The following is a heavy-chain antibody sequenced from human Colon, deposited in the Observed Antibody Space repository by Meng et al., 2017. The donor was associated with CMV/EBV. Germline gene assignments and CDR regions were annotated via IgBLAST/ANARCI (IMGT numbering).Heavy chain of an antibody. V-gene: IGHV4-59*01. CDR3: ARDYALRRFDY. CDR2: FYHSGII. J-gene: IGHJ4*02. Sequence: SETLSLTCTLSGGSLSSFYWSWIRQSPGTGLEWIGHFYHSGIINYNHSLKNRATISADMARNQLSLKLTAVTAADTAGYYCARDYALRRFDYWGQGTLVTVSS. CDR1: GGSLSSFY. D-gene: IGHD2-2*01.